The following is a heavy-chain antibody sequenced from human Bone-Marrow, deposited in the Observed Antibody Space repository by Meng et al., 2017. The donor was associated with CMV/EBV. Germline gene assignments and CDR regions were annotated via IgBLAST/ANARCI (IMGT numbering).Heavy chain of an antibody. CDR2: IYYSGST. D-gene: IGHD3-3*01. CDR3: ASIYYDFWSGYYTGLGNWFDP. CDR1: GGSISSSSYY. V-gene: IGHV4-39*07. J-gene: IGHJ5*02. Sequence: SETLSLTCTVSGGSISSSSYYWGWIRQPPGKGLEWIGSIYYSGSTYYSPSLKSRVTISVDTSKNQFSLKLSSVTAADTAVYYCASIYYDFWSGYYTGLGNWFDPWGQGTLVTVSS.